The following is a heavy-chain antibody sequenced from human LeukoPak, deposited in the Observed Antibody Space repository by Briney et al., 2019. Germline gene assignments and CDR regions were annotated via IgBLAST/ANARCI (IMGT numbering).Heavy chain of an antibody. CDR1: GFTFTNYA. J-gene: IGHJ4*02. CDR2: ISYHGSIK. CDR3: ARDRGYCSGGSCPLDY. Sequence: GGSLRLSCAASGFTFTNYAIHWVRQAPGKGLEWVALISYHGSIKYYADSVKGRFTISRDNSKNTLYLQMNSLRAEDTAVYYCARDRGYCSGGSCPLDYWGQGTLVTVPS. V-gene: IGHV3-30-3*01. D-gene: IGHD2-15*01.